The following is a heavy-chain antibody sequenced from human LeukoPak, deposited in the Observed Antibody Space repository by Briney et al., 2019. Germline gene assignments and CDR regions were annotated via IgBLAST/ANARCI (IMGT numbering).Heavy chain of an antibody. J-gene: IGHJ4*02. Sequence: PSETLSLTCTVSGGSISSYYWSWIRQPAGKGLEWIGRIYSSGSTSYNPSLKSRVTMSVDTSKKQFSLKVSSVTAADTAVYYCARGYSSSWNYLDYWGQGTLVTVS. CDR2: IYSSGST. V-gene: IGHV4-4*07. CDR3: ARGYSSSWNYLDY. CDR1: GGSISSYY. D-gene: IGHD6-13*01.